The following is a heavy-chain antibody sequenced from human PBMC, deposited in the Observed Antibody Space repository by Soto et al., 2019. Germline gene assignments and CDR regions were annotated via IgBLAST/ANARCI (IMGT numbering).Heavy chain of an antibody. V-gene: IGHV3-23*01. CDR3: AKDLTGDEDS. CDR2: LRDSGSNT. Sequence: LRLSCAASGFSFGTYSMTWVRQAPGKGLEWVSSLRDSGSNTYYADSVKGRFTISRDNSKNTLYLQMSSLRVDDTAVYYCAKDLTGDEDSWGQGTLVTVSS. D-gene: IGHD7-27*01. CDR1: GFSFGTYS. J-gene: IGHJ4*02.